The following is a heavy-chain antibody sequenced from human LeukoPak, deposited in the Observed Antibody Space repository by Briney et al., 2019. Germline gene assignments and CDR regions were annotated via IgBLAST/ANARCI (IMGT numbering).Heavy chain of an antibody. CDR1: GLTFSSHW. Sequence: HPGGSLRLSCAASGLTFSSHWMHWVRQAPGKGLVWVSRITNDGSSTTYADSVKGRFTISRDNSKNTVYLQMNSLRADDTAVYYCASSPVWGFLTGSLDNWGQGALVSVSS. D-gene: IGHD3-9*01. V-gene: IGHV3-74*01. J-gene: IGHJ4*02. CDR3: ASSPVWGFLTGSLDN. CDR2: ITNDGSST.